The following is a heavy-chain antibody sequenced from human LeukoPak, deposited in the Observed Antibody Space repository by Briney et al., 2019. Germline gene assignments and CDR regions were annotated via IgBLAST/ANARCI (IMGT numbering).Heavy chain of an antibody. CDR1: GFTFSDYW. D-gene: IGHD6-13*01. V-gene: IGHV3-7*01. CDR3: KSGGAAPGSFDN. Sequence: GGSLRLSCAASGFTFSDYWMSWMRQAPGKGLEWVANIKYDGDEEYYVDSVKGRFTISRDNAKNSLYLQLNSLRVEDTAVYYCKSGGAAPGSFDNWVQGTLVTVSS. J-gene: IGHJ4*02. CDR2: IKYDGDEE.